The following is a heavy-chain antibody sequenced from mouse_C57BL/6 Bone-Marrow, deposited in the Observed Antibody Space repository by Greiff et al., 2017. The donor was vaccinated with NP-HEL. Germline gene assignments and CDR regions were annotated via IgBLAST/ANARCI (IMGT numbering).Heavy chain of an antibody. V-gene: IGHV1-53*01. D-gene: IGHD1-1*01. CDR3: ARFYYYGSSYLYAMDY. J-gene: IGHJ4*01. Sequence: QVQLQQPGTELVKPGASVKLSCKASGYTFTSYWMHWVKQRPGQGLEWIGNINPSNGGTNYNEKFKSKATLTVDKSSSTAYMQLSSLTSEDSAVYYCARFYYYGSSYLYAMDYWGQGTSVTVSS. CDR1: GYTFTSYW. CDR2: INPSNGGT.